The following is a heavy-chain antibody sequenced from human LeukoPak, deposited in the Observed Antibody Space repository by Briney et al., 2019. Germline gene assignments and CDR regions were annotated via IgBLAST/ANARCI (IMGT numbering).Heavy chain of an antibody. J-gene: IGHJ4*02. Sequence: TSETLSLTCTVSGGSISSYYWSWIRQPPGKGLEWIGYIYYSGSTNYNPSLKSRVTISVDTSKNQFSLKLSSVTAADTAVYYCARGLTALDIVVVPAATWGQGTLVTVSS. D-gene: IGHD2-2*01. CDR1: GGSISSYY. CDR3: ARGLTALDIVVVPAAT. V-gene: IGHV4-59*01. CDR2: IYYSGST.